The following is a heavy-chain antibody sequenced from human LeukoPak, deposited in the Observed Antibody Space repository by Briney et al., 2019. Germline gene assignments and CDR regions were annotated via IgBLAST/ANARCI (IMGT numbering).Heavy chain of an antibody. Sequence: GGSLRLSCAASGFTFSSYSMNWVRQAPGKGLEWVSYISSSSSTIYYADSVKGRFTISRDNSKNTLYLQMNSLRAEDTAVYYCAKSSITGTTIYWGQGTLVTVSS. V-gene: IGHV3-48*01. J-gene: IGHJ4*02. CDR3: AKSSITGTTIY. D-gene: IGHD1-7*01. CDR1: GFTFSSYS. CDR2: ISSSSSTI.